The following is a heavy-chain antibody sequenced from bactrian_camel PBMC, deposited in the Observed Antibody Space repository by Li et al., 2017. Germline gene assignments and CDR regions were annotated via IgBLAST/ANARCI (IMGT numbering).Heavy chain of an antibody. CDR2: VHSGGSIT. Sequence: QLVESGGGLVQPGRSLRLSCVASGFNIRDHWMWWVRQAPGKGLEWVSSVHSGGSITAYADSVKGRFTISRDDAQNTLYLQLDSLKTQDTAMYYCARGPENLWEYGYWGQGTQVTVS. CDR1: GFNIRDHW. CDR3: ARGPENLWEYGY. J-gene: IGHJ4*01. V-gene: IGHV3S1*01.